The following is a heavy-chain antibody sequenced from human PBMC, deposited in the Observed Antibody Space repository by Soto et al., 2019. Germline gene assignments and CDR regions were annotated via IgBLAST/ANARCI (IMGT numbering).Heavy chain of an antibody. J-gene: IGHJ4*02. V-gene: IGHV1-18*04. Sequence: QVQLVQSGAEVKKPGASVKVSCKASGYTFTSYGISWVRQAPGQGLEWMGWISAYDGNTNYAQKLQGRVTRTTDTSTSTDYMELRSLSSDDTAVYYWAREGRADQEDAPTCIDYWGQGTLVTVSS. CDR3: AREGRADQEDAPTCIDY. CDR2: ISAYDGNT. D-gene: IGHD2-15*01. CDR1: GYTFTSYG.